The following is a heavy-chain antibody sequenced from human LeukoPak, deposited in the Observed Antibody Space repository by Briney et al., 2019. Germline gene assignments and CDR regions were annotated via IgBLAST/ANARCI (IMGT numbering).Heavy chain of an antibody. CDR3: ARDKKHSYGRYFAH. D-gene: IGHD3-16*01. CDR2: MQSTGNN. J-gene: IGHJ4*02. Sequence: SETVSLTCTVSGDSISTYHWNWIRKPPGKGLEWIGYMQSTGNNQYNPPPRSRVTMFIDTSKSQVALILSSVTAADTAVYYCARDKKHSYGRYFAHWGQGALVTVSS. V-gene: IGHV4-59*01. CDR1: GDSISTYH.